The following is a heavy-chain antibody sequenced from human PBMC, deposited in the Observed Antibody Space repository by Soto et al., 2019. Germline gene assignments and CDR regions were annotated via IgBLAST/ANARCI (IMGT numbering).Heavy chain of an antibody. CDR2: IWYDGSNK. Sequence: GGSLRLSCAASVFTFSNYVMHWVRQSPCKGLEWVSVIWYDGSNKYYADSVKGRFTISRDNSKNTLYLQMNSLRAEDTAVYYCARVSGDCSSTSCYGYYYYYYMDVWGKGTTVTVSS. V-gene: IGHV3-33*01. CDR3: ARVSGDCSSTSCYGYYYYYYMDV. CDR1: VFTFSNYV. J-gene: IGHJ6*03. D-gene: IGHD2-2*01.